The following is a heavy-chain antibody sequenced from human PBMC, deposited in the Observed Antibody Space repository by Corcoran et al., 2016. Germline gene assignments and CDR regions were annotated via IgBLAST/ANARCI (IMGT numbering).Heavy chain of an antibody. D-gene: IGHD5-12*01. Sequence: QVQLQQSGPGLVKHSQPLSLTCSISGDSVSSNSAAWNWIRQSPSRGLAWLGRTYYRSRWDNEYAISVKSLITINPDTSTNQFSLPLNSVTPEDTAVYYCARESGWYSGYDREFDYWGQGTLVTVSS. V-gene: IGHV6-1*01. CDR2: TYYRSRWDN. J-gene: IGHJ4*02. CDR3: ARESGWYSGYDREFDY. CDR1: GDSVSSNSAA.